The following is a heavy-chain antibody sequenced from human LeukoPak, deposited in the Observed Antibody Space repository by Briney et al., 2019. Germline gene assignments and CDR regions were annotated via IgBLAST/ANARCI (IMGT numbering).Heavy chain of an antibody. D-gene: IGHD2-2*01. CDR2: IGISSVTT. J-gene: IGHJ4*02. V-gene: IGHV3-48*01. CDR3: ARDTKYAFDI. CDR1: GFTFSSYS. Sequence: GGSLTLSCAASGFTFSSYSMNWVRQAPGKGLEWISYIGISSVTTKYADSVKGRFTIPGDKAKNSVYLQVNSLRVEDTAVYYCARDTKYAFDIWGGGTRVSVSS.